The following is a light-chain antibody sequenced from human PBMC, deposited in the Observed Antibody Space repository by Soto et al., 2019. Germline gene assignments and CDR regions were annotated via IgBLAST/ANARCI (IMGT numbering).Light chain of an antibody. V-gene: IGKV3-20*01. CDR1: QSVTNNY. Sequence: EMVLTQSPGTLSLSPGERATLSCRASQSVTNNYLAWYQQKPGQAPRLLIHGASSRATGIPDRFSGSGSGTDFTLSISRLEPEDFAVYYCQQRGGSQTWTFGQGTKVEIK. J-gene: IGKJ1*01. CDR3: QQRGGSQTWT. CDR2: GAS.